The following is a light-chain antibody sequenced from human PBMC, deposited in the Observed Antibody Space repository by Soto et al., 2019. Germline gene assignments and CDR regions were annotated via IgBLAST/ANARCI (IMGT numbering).Light chain of an antibody. J-gene: IGKJ1*01. Sequence: DIQMTQSPSTLSASVGDRVTITCRASQSIRSWLAWYQQKPGKAPKLLIYKASSLESGVPSRFSGSGSGTDFTLTISSLQPDDFATYYCQQYNSFPTFGQGTKVEIK. V-gene: IGKV1-5*03. CDR1: QSIRSW. CDR2: KAS. CDR3: QQYNSFPT.